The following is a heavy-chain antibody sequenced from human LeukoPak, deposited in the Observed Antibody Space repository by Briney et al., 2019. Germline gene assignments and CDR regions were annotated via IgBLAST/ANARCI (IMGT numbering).Heavy chain of an antibody. CDR1: GGSISSYY. D-gene: IGHD3-10*01. CDR3: AREVMVRGVIIFDY. Sequence: SETLSPTCTVSGGSISSYYWSWIRQPPGKGLEWIGYIYYSGSTNYNPSLKSRVTISVDTSKNQFSLKLSSVTAADTAVYYCAREVMVRGVIIFDYWGQGTLVTVSS. J-gene: IGHJ4*02. CDR2: IYYSGST. V-gene: IGHV4-59*01.